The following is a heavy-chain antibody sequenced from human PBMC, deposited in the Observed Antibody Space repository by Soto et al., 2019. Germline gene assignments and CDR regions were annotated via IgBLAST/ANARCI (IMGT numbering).Heavy chain of an antibody. CDR2: INAGNANT. J-gene: IGHJ4*02. CDR3: ATSLGALPDY. D-gene: IGHD7-27*01. CDR1: GYTFTSYA. Sequence: QVQLVQSGAEVKKPGASVKVSCKASGYTFTSYAMQWVRQAPGQRLEWMGWINAGNANTKYSQKFQGRVTITSDTSASTDYMYLSSLRSEATAVYSCATSLGALPDYWGQGTPVTVAS. V-gene: IGHV1-3*01.